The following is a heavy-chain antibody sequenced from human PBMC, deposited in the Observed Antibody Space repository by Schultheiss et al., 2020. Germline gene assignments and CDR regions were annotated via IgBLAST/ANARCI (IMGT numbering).Heavy chain of an antibody. CDR3: AREGELAKYGMDV. CDR1: GYTFTGYY. Sequence: AAVKVSCKASGYTFTGYYMHWVRQAPGQGLEWMGWINPNSGGTNYAQKFQGWVTMTRDTSISTAYMELSRLRSDDTAVYYCAREGELAKYGMDVWGQGTTVTVSS. V-gene: IGHV1-2*04. J-gene: IGHJ6*02. CDR2: INPNSGGT. D-gene: IGHD3-10*01.